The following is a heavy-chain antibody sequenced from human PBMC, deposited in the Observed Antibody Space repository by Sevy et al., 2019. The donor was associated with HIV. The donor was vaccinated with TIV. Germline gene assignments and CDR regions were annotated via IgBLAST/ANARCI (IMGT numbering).Heavy chain of an antibody. D-gene: IGHD6-25*01. CDR3: ARDGGTTVATTIDY. V-gene: IGHV3-66*01. CDR1: GFTVSSSY. Sequence: GGSLRLSCAASGFTVSSSYMSWARQSPGKGLEWVSVIYSGGSAYYADSVKGRFTISRDNFKNTLFLQMNRLRAEDTAIYYCARDGGTTVATTIDYWGQGTLVTVSS. CDR2: IYSGGSA. J-gene: IGHJ4*02.